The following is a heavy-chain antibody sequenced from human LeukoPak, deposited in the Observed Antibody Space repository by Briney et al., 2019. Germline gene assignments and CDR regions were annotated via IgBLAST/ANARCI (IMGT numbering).Heavy chain of an antibody. D-gene: IGHD5-24*01. Sequence: PGGSLRLSCAASGFTFTSYAMSWVRQAPGKGLEWVSTISGSGGSTYYAGSVKGRFTISRDNSKNTLYLQMNSLRAEDTAVYYCARASDPWLQLTWGQGTLVTVSA. CDR1: GFTFTSYA. CDR2: ISGSGGST. CDR3: ARASDPWLQLT. V-gene: IGHV3-23*01. J-gene: IGHJ5*02.